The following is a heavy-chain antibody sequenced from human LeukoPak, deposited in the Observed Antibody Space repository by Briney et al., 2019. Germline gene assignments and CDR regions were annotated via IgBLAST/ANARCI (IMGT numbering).Heavy chain of an antibody. CDR3: ARAWMATIIDY. CDR1: GFTFSGYA. J-gene: IGHJ4*02. Sequence: GRSLRLSCAASGFTFSGYAMHWVRQAPGKGLEWVSVISYDGSNKYCADSVKGRFTISRDNSKNTLYLQMSNLRAEDTAVYYCARAWMATIIDYWGQGTLVTVSS. CDR2: ISYDGSNK. D-gene: IGHD5-24*01. V-gene: IGHV3-30-3*01.